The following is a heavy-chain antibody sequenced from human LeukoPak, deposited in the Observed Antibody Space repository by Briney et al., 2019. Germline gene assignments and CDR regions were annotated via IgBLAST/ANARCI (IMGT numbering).Heavy chain of an antibody. D-gene: IGHD5-12*01. CDR1: GGSFSGYY. Sequence: SETLSLTCAVYGGSFSGYYWSWIRQPPGKGLEWMGEINHSGSTNYNPSLKSRVTISVDTSKNQFSLKLSSVTAADTAVYYCARGLERRGYSGYDRNFDYWGQGTLVTVSS. CDR2: INHSGST. J-gene: IGHJ4*02. V-gene: IGHV4-34*01. CDR3: ARGLERRGYSGYDRNFDY.